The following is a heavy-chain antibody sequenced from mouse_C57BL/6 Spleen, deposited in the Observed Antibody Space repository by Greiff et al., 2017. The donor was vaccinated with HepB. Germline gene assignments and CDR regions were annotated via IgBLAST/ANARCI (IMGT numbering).Heavy chain of an antibody. CDR3: ARPDYGSSLYYAMDY. Sequence: QVQLQQPGAELVKPGASVKMSCKASGYTFTSYWITWVKQRPGQGLEWIGDIYPGSGSTNYNEKFKSKATLTVDTSSSTAYMQLSSLTSEDSAVYYCARPDYGSSLYYAMDYWGQGTSVTVSS. D-gene: IGHD1-1*01. CDR1: GYTFTSYW. J-gene: IGHJ4*01. V-gene: IGHV1-55*01. CDR2: IYPGSGST.